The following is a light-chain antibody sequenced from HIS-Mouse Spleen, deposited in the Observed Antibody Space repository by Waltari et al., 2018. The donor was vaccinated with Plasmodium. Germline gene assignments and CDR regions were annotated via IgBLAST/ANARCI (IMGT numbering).Light chain of an antibody. Sequence: EIVMTQSPATLSVSPGERATLSCRASQSVSSNLDWYQQKPGQAPRLLIYGASTRATGIPARFSGSGSGTEFTLTISSLQSEDFAVYYCQQYNNCPTFGQGTKVEIK. CDR3: QQYNNCPT. J-gene: IGKJ1*01. CDR1: QSVSSN. V-gene: IGKV3-15*01. CDR2: GAS.